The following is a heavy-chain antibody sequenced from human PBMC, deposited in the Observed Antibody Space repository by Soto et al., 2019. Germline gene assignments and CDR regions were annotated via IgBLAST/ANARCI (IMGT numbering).Heavy chain of an antibody. Sequence: PSETLSLTCTVSGGSISSYYWSWIRQPPGKGLEWIGYIYYSGSTNYNPSLKSRVTISVDTSKNQFSLKLSSVTAADTAVYYCARRWRDYFAYWGQGTLVTVSS. V-gene: IGHV4-59*08. CDR2: IYYSGST. CDR1: GGSISSYY. CDR3: ARRWRDYFAY. J-gene: IGHJ4*02.